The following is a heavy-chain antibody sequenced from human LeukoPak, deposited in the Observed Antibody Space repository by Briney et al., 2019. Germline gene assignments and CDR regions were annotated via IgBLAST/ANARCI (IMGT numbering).Heavy chain of an antibody. Sequence: PSETLSLTCTVSGGSISSYYWSWIRQPAGKGLEWIGRIYTSGSTNYNPSLKSRVTMSVDTSKNQFSLKLSSVTAADTAVYYCARDPYCSSTSCRDYWYFDLWGRGTLVTVSS. D-gene: IGHD2-2*01. V-gene: IGHV4-4*07. CDR1: GGSISSYY. J-gene: IGHJ2*01. CDR3: ARDPYCSSTSCRDYWYFDL. CDR2: IYTSGST.